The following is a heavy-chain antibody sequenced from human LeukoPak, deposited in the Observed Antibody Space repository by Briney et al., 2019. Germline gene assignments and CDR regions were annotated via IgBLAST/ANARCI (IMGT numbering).Heavy chain of an antibody. V-gene: IGHV3-53*01. CDR1: GFTVSSNS. D-gene: IGHD4-11*01. CDR2: IYSDNT. CDR3: AKDGEGGYSNPPPVYYYYYMDV. J-gene: IGHJ6*03. Sequence: GGSLRLSCTVSGFTVSSNSMSWVRQAPGKGLEWVSFIYSDNTHYSDSVKGRFTISRDNSKNTLYLQMNSLRAEDTAVYYCAKDGEGGYSNPPPVYYYYYMDVWGKGTTVTISS.